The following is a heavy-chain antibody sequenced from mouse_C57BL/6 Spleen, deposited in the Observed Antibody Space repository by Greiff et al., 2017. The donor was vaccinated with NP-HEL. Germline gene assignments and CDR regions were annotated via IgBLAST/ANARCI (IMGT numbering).Heavy chain of an antibody. CDR2: IDPENGDT. CDR3: THYYGSSLFAY. Sequence: VQLQQSGAELVRPGASVKLSCTASGFNIKDDYMHWVKQRPEQGLEWIGWIDPENGDTEYASKFQGKATITADTSSNTAYLQLSSLTSEDTAVYYCTHYYGSSLFAYWGQGTLVTVSA. V-gene: IGHV14-4*01. CDR1: GFNIKDDY. D-gene: IGHD1-1*01. J-gene: IGHJ3*01.